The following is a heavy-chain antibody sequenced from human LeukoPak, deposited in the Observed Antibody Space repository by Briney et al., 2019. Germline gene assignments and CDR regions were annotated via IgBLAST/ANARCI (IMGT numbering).Heavy chain of an antibody. Sequence: GGSLRLSCAASGFTFSSYGMHWVRQAPGKGLEWVAFIRFDGSNKYYADSVKGRFTISRDNAKNSLYLQMNSLRAEDTAVYYCARLTRTYFDYWGQGTLVTVSS. V-gene: IGHV3-30*02. D-gene: IGHD4/OR15-4a*01. J-gene: IGHJ4*02. CDR2: IRFDGSNK. CDR3: ARLTRTYFDY. CDR1: GFTFSSYG.